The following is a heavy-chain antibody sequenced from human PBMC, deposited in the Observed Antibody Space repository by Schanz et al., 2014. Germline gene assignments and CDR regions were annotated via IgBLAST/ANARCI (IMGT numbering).Heavy chain of an antibody. Sequence: QVQLVQSGADVKKPGASVKVSCKASGYTFTNHSLHWVRQAPGQGLEWMGRISPSSGGTNYAQNFQGRVTMTKDTSINTVYMELSTLTSDDTAVYYCARESVSRTRLFDPWGQGTLVTVSS. D-gene: IGHD3-3*01. CDR2: ISPSSGGT. CDR3: ARESVSRTRLFDP. J-gene: IGHJ5*02. V-gene: IGHV1-2*06. CDR1: GYTFTNHS.